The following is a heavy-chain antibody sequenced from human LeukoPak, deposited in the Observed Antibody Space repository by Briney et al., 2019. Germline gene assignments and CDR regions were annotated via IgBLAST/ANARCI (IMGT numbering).Heavy chain of an antibody. CDR3: ARDRPYSNGAFDY. V-gene: IGHV3-48*01. J-gene: IGHJ4*02. CDR2: ISSSSSII. Sequence: GGSLRLSCAASGFTFSSYSMNWVRQAPGKGLEWVSYISSSSSIIYYADSVKGRFTISRDNAKNSLYLQMNSLRAEDTAVYYCARDRPYSNGAFDYWGQGTLVTVSS. D-gene: IGHD5-18*01. CDR1: GFTFSSYS.